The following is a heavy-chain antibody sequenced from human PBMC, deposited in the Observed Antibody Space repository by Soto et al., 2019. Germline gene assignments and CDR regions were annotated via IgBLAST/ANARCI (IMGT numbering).Heavy chain of an antibody. D-gene: IGHD3-10*01. V-gene: IGHV1-18*01. CDR2: ISAYNGNT. J-gene: IGHJ6*02. CDR3: ARDRGSGSKYYYYYGMDV. Sequence: ASVKVSCKASGFALTSYCISWVRQAPGQRLEWMGWISAYNGNTNYAQKLQGRVTMTTDTSTSTAYMELRSLRSDDTAVYYCARDRGSGSKYYYYYGMDVWGQGTTVTVSS. CDR1: GFALTSYC.